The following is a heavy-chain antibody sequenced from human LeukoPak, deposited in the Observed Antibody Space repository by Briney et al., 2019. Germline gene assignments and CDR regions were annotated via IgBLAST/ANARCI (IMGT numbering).Heavy chain of an antibody. J-gene: IGHJ4*02. D-gene: IGHD6-13*01. CDR2: INPNSGGT. CDR3: ARGGHYSSSWYALDY. CDR1: GYTFTGYY. Sequence: ASVKVSCKASGYTFTGYYMHWVRQAPGQGLEWMGWINPNSGGTNYAQKFQGWVTMTRDTSISTAYMELSSLRSEDTAVYYCARGGHYSSSWYALDYWGQGTLVTVSS. V-gene: IGHV1-2*04.